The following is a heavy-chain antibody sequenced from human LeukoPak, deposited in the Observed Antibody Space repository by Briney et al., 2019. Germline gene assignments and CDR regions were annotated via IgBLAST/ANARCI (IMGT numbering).Heavy chain of an antibody. CDR2: IKEDGCEK. Sequence: GGSLSLSCAASGLMFSSYWMRCARQPPGEGREWVADIKEDGCEKTYVDSVKCRFTISRDNAKNLLYLQMYTLRAEDTAVYSGARAESSYYYGSGRGRIYYYYDMDVWGKVITVTVSS. D-gene: IGHD3-10*01. V-gene: IGHV3-7*01. CDR3: ARAESSYYYGSGRGRIYYYYDMDV. CDR1: GLMFSSYW. J-gene: IGHJ6*03.